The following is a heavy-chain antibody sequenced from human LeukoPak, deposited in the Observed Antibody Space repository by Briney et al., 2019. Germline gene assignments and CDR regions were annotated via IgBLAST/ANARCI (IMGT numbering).Heavy chain of an antibody. CDR1: GGSFSGYY. CDR2: INHSGST. Sequence: SETLSLTCAVYGGSFSGYYWSWIRQPPGKGLEWIGEINHSGSTNYNPSLKSRVTISVDKSKNQFSLKLSSVTAADTAVYYCARGSIAAIDYWGQGTLVTVSS. J-gene: IGHJ4*02. CDR3: ARGSIAAIDY. D-gene: IGHD6-6*01. V-gene: IGHV4-34*01.